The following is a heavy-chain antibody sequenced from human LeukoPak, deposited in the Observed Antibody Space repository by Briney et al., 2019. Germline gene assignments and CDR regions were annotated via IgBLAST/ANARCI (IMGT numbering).Heavy chain of an antibody. V-gene: IGHV3-23*01. CDR2: ISGSGDGT. CDR1: GFTFSNYA. J-gene: IGHJ4*02. CDR3: AKAQTTVTTIDY. Sequence: PGGSLRLSCAASGFTFSNYAMSWVRQAPGQGLEWVSGISGSGDGTYYADSVKGRFTISRDNSKNTLYLQMNSLRVEDTAVYYCAKAQTTVTTIDYWGQGTLVTVSS. D-gene: IGHD4-17*01.